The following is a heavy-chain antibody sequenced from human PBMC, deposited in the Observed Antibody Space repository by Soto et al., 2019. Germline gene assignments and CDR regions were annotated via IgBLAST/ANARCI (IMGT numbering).Heavy chain of an antibody. CDR3: ARESEDLTSNFDY. J-gene: IGHJ4*02. Sequence: GGSLRLSCAASGFTFTRYSMNWVRQAPGKGLEWVSSISSTTNYIYYADSMKGRFTVSRDNAKNSVYLEMNSLSAEDTALYYCARESEDLTSNFDYWGQGTLVTV. V-gene: IGHV3-21*01. CDR1: GFTFTRYS. CDR2: ISSTTNYI.